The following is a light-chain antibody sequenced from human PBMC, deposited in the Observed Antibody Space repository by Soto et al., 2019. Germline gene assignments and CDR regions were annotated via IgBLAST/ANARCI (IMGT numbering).Light chain of an antibody. Sequence: QSVLTQPASVSGSPGQSITLSCTGTSSDGGGFNYVSWYQQHPGKAPKLMIYDVSNRPSGVSTRFSGSKSGNTASLTISGLQAEDEADDYCSSYTSSSTMVFGGGTKLTVL. CDR2: DVS. CDR3: SSYTSSSTMV. J-gene: IGLJ2*01. V-gene: IGLV2-14*01. CDR1: SSDGGGFNY.